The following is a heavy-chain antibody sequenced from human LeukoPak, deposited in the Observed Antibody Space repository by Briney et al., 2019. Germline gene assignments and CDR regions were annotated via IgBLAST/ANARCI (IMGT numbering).Heavy chain of an antibody. V-gene: IGHV5-51*01. CDR3: ARQGPTFDP. J-gene: IGHJ5*02. Sequence: GESLKISCKGSGYSFTSYWIAWVRQMPGKGLDWMGVIYPGDSDTRYSTYFQGQVTISADKSISTAYLQWSSLKASDTAMYYCARQGPTFDPWGQGTLVTVSS. CDR1: GYSFTSYW. CDR2: IYPGDSDT. D-gene: IGHD1-1*01.